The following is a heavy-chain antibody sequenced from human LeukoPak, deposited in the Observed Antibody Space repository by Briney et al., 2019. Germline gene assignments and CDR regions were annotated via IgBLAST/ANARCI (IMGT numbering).Heavy chain of an antibody. V-gene: IGHV4-39*07. CDR1: GGSISSSSYY. CDR2: IYYSGST. J-gene: IGHJ4*02. CDR3: ARTDNYDSSGYWN. Sequence: SETLSLTCTVSGGSISSSSYYWGWIRQPPGKGLEWIGSIYYSGSTYYNPSLKSRVTISVDTSKNQFSLKLSSVTAADTAVYYCARTDNYDSSGYWNWGQGTLVTISS. D-gene: IGHD3-22*01.